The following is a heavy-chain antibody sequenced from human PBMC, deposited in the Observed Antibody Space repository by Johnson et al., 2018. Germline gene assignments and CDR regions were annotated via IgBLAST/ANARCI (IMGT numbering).Heavy chain of an antibody. Sequence: VQLVESGGGLVQPGGSLRLSCAASGFTFSSYAMSWVRQAPGKGLEWVSAISVSGGSTYYADSVKGWFTISRDNSKNTLYLQMNSLRAEDTAVYYCAKGHQQLVRAEYFQHWGQGTLVTVSS. CDR1: GFTFSSYA. D-gene: IGHD6-6*01. CDR3: AKGHQQLVRAEYFQH. CDR2: ISVSGGST. V-gene: IGHV3-23*04. J-gene: IGHJ1*01.